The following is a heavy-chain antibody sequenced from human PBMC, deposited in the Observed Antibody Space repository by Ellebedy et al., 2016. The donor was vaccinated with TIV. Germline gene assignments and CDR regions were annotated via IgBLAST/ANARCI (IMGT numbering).Heavy chain of an antibody. CDR3: ARHYLLSSTFDL. D-gene: IGHD3-10*01. CDR1: GASISHW. CDR2: INHDGNT. J-gene: IGHJ3*01. V-gene: IGHV4-4*02. Sequence: MPSETLSLTCAVSGASISHWSSWVRQPLGKGLEWIGEINHDGNTNYNTSLRSRVTISLDRSKNQFSLEVTSVTAADTALYYCARHYLLSSTFDLWGQGTMVTVSS.